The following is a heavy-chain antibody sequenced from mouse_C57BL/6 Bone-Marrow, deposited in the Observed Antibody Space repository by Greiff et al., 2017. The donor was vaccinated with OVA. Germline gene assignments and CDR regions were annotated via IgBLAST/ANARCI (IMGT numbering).Heavy chain of an antibody. CDR3: ARDPDYGSSYPDWYFDV. V-gene: IGHV5-4*01. Sequence: EVKLVESGGGLVKPGGSLKLSCAASGFTFSSYAMSWVRQTPEKRLEWVATISDGGSYTYYPDNVKGRFTISRDNAKNNLYLQMSHLKSEDTAMYYCARDPDYGSSYPDWYFDVWGTGTTVTVSS. CDR2: ISDGGSYT. D-gene: IGHD1-1*01. J-gene: IGHJ1*03. CDR1: GFTFSSYA.